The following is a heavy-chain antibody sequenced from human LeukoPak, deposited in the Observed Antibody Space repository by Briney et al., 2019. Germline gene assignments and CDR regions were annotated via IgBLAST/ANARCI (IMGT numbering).Heavy chain of an antibody. CDR2: INSDGTRT. Sequence: GGSLRLSCAASGFAFDDYWMNWVRQVPGKGLMWVARINSDGTRTTYADPVKGRFTVSRDNAKNTLYLQMNSLRAEDAAVYYCAKSTSSWERVDYWGQGTLVTVSS. CDR3: AKSTSSWERVDY. J-gene: IGHJ4*02. CDR1: GFAFDDYW. D-gene: IGHD6-13*01. V-gene: IGHV3-74*01.